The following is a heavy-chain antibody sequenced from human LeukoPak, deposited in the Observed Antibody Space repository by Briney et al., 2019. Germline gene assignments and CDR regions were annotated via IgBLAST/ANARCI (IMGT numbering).Heavy chain of an antibody. J-gene: IGHJ6*03. CDR1: GVSISSSNSY. D-gene: IGHD6-19*01. CDR2: IYYSGNT. Sequence: PSETLSLTCTVSGVSISSSNSYWGWIRQPPGKGLEWIGSIYYSGNTYYNASLKRQVSISIDTSKNQFSLKLSSVTAADTAVYYCARVSVAGIFSYYYYYMDVWGKGTTVTVSS. CDR3: ARVSVAGIFSYYYYYMDV. V-gene: IGHV4-39*07.